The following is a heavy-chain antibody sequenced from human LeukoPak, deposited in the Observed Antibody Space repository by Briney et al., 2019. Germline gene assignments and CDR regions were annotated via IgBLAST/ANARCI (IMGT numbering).Heavy chain of an antibody. V-gene: IGHV3-23*01. CDR3: AKDMAYYDFWSGYYPYGMDV. J-gene: IGHJ6*02. CDR1: GFTFSSYA. CDR2: ISGSGGST. D-gene: IGHD3-3*01. Sequence: GGSLRLSCAASGFTFSSYAMNWVRQAPGKGLEWVSAISGSGGSTYYADSVKGRFTISRDNAKNSLYLQMNSLRAEDTAVYYCAKDMAYYDFWSGYYPYGMDVWGQGTTVTVSS.